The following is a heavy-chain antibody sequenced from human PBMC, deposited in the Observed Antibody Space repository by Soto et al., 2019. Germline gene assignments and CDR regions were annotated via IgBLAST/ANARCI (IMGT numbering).Heavy chain of an antibody. CDR2: IYPTGKT. J-gene: IGHJ6*02. V-gene: IGHV4-30-2*01. CDR3: ARAPPGPAPRWGV. CDR1: NGSISSGGYS. Sequence: SETLSLTCTVSNGSISSGGYSWSWIRQTPGKGLEWIGYIYPTGKTYYNPSLKNRATLSIDTSQNQFSLQLTSVAAADTAVYYCARAPPGPAPRWGVWGHGTTVTVSS. D-gene: IGHD3-16*01.